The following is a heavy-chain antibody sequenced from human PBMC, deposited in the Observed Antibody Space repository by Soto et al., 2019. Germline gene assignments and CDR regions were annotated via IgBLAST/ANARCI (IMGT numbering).Heavy chain of an antibody. Sequence: HPGGSLRLSCAASGFTFDDYAMHWVRQAPGKGLEWVSGISWNSGSIGYADSVKGRFTISRDNAKNSLYLQMNSLRAEDTALYYCAKDFLGLTGTIDYWGQGTLVTVSS. CDR2: ISWNSGSI. D-gene: IGHD1-20*01. CDR1: GFTFDDYA. J-gene: IGHJ4*02. CDR3: AKDFLGLTGTIDY. V-gene: IGHV3-9*01.